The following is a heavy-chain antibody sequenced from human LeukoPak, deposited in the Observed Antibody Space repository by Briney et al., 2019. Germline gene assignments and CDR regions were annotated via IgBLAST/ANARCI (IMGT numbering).Heavy chain of an antibody. CDR2: IYSGGST. CDR3: ARSRREMVTIGYYYYYMDV. Sequence: GGSLRLSCADSGFTVSSNYMSWVRQAPGRGLEWVSVIYSGGSTYYADSVKGRFTISRDNSKNTLYLQMNSLRAEDTAVYYCARSRREMVTIGYYYYYMDVWGKGTTVTVSS. CDR1: GFTVSSNY. D-gene: IGHD5-24*01. J-gene: IGHJ6*03. V-gene: IGHV3-53*01.